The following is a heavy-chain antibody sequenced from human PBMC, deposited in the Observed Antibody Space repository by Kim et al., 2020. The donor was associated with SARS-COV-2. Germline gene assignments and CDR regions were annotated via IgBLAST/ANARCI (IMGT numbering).Heavy chain of an antibody. Sequence: ASVKVSCKASGYTFTTYGIGWVRRAPGQGLEWMGWISTYNENTKYAQNLQGSVTLTTDTSTRTAYMELRSLRSDDTDMYYCARSVYGDYGNFDYWGQGTLVTVSS. CDR3: ARSVYGDYGNFDY. V-gene: IGHV1-18*01. CDR2: ISTYNENT. J-gene: IGHJ4*02. D-gene: IGHD4-17*01. CDR1: GYTFTTYG.